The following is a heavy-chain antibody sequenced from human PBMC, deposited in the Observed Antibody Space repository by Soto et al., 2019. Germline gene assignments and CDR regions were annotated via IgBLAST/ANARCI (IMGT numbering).Heavy chain of an antibody. J-gene: IGHJ6*02. D-gene: IGHD2-8*02. V-gene: IGHV1-18*01. CDR2: ISGYDGNT. CDR1: GYTFTTYG. Sequence: HLVQSGAEVKKPGASVKVSCKASGYTFTTYGISWVRQAPGQGLECMGWISGYDGNTKYAQKFQGRVTMTTDTSTSTGYMELRSLTSDDTAVYYCAGDYSYGWDGMDVWGQGTTVTVSS. CDR3: AGDYSYGWDGMDV.